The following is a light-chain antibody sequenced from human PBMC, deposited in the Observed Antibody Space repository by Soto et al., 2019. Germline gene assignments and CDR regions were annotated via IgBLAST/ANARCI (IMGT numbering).Light chain of an antibody. CDR3: QQYYSYPWT. J-gene: IGKJ1*01. V-gene: IGKV1-5*01. Sequence: DIQMTQSPSTLSASVGDRVTITCRASQSIRSLLAWYQQKPGKAPKLLIYAASSLHSGVPSRFSGSGSGTDFTLTISCLQSEDFATYYCQQYYSYPWTFGQGTKVDIK. CDR2: AAS. CDR1: QSIRSL.